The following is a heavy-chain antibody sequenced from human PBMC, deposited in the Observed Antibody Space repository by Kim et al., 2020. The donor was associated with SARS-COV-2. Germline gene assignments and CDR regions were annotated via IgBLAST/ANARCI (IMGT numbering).Heavy chain of an antibody. V-gene: IGHV3-30*04. CDR2: ISYDGSNT. CDR3: ARDGLGESNAFDI. Sequence: GGSLRLSCAASGFTFSSYAMHWVRQAPGKGLEWVAVISYDGSNTYYADSVKGRFTISRDNSKNTLYLQMNSLRAEDTAVYYCARDGLGESNAFDIWGQGTMVTVSS. J-gene: IGHJ3*02. CDR1: GFTFSSYA. D-gene: IGHD3-10*01.